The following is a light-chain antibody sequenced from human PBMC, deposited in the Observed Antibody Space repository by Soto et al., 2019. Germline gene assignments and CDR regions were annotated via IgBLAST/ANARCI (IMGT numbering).Light chain of an antibody. Sequence: DVPMPQSPSSLSAFVGDRVTITCRASQGIAPYLAWFQQKPGKVPKLLIYATSTLQSGVPSRFSGSGSGTDFTLTINSLQPEDVGTYYCQKYNSAPLTFGGGTKVEIK. V-gene: IGKV1-27*01. J-gene: IGKJ4*01. CDR3: QKYNSAPLT. CDR1: QGIAPY. CDR2: ATS.